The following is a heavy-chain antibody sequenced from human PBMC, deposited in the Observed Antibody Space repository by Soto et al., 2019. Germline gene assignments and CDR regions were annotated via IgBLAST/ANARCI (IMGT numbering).Heavy chain of an antibody. CDR2: IIPIFGTA. J-gene: IGHJ5*02. CDR1: GGTFSSYA. D-gene: IGHD3-22*01. Sequence: SVKVSCKASGGTFSSYAISWLRQAPGQGLEWMGGIIPIFGTANYAQKFQGRVTITADESTSTAYMELSSLRSEDTAMYYCARELRGRDYYDSSGYTWFDPWGQGTLVTVSS. CDR3: ARELRGRDYYDSSGYTWFDP. V-gene: IGHV1-69*13.